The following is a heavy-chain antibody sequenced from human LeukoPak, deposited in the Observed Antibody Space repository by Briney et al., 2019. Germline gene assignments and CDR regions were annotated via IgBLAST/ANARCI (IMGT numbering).Heavy chain of an antibody. D-gene: IGHD4-17*01. V-gene: IGHV1-46*01. Sequence: ASVKVSCKTSGYTFTSYYIHWVRQAPGQGLEWMGIINPSGGSTSYAQKFQGRVSMTRDTSTSTVYMYLSSLRSEDTAVYYCARDSLYGVVDYWGQGTLVTVSS. CDR3: ARDSLYGVVDY. CDR1: GYTFTSYY. CDR2: INPSGGST. J-gene: IGHJ4*02.